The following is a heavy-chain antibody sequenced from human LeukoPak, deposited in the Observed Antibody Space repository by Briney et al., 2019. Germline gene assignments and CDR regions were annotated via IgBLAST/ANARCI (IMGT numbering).Heavy chain of an antibody. Sequence: SVKVSCKASGGTFSSYAISWVRQAPGQGLEWMGGIIPIFGTANYAQKFQGRVTITADESTSTAYMELSSLRSEDTAVYYCARVRVPAAIAGDAFDIWGQGTMVTVSS. CDR3: ARVRVPAAIAGDAFDI. CDR2: IIPIFGTA. J-gene: IGHJ3*02. CDR1: GGTFSSYA. D-gene: IGHD2-2*01. V-gene: IGHV1-69*13.